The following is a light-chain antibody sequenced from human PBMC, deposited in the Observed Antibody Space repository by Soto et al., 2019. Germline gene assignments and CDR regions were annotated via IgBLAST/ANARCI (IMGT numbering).Light chain of an antibody. Sequence: QSALTQPPSASGSPGQSVTISCTGTSSDVGGYNYVSWYQQHPGKAPQLVIYGVNKRASGVPDRFSGSKSGNTASPTVSGLQAEDEADYYCSSYAGSNILYVFGTGTKLTVL. V-gene: IGLV2-8*01. CDR2: GVN. J-gene: IGLJ1*01. CDR1: SSDVGGYNY. CDR3: SSYAGSNILYV.